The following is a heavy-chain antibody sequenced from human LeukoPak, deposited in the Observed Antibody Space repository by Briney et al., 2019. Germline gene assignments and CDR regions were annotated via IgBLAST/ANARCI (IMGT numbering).Heavy chain of an antibody. V-gene: IGHV4-59*01. CDR3: AKDHRNVGATSPRPGDAFDI. J-gene: IGHJ3*02. CDR2: IYYSGST. Sequence: SETLSLTCTVSGGSISSYYWSWIRQPPGKGLEWIGYIYYSGSTNYNPSLKSRVTISVDTSKNQFSLKLSSVTAADTAVYYCAKDHRNVGATSPRPGDAFDIWGQGTMVTVSS. D-gene: IGHD1-26*01. CDR1: GGSISSYY.